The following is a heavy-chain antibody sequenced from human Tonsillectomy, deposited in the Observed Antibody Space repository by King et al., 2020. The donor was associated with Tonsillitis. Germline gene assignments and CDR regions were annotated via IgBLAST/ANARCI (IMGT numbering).Heavy chain of an antibody. V-gene: IGHV4-39*07. CDR3: ARVLNGSGTYSRKHFDS. Sequence: QLQESGPGLVKTSETLSLTCTVSGGSISPYNYFWGWVRQPPGKGLEWIGSIYSSGSTYFNPSLRSRVTLSVDTSKNRFSLKVRSVTAADTALYYCARVLNGSGTYSRKHFDSWGQGILVTVSS. CDR2: IYSSGST. CDR1: GGSISPYNYF. J-gene: IGHJ4*02. D-gene: IGHD3-10*01.